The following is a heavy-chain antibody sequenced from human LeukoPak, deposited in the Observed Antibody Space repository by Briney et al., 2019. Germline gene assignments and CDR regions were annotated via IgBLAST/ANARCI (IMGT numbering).Heavy chain of an antibody. Sequence: GGSPRLSCAASGLAFSSYGMHWVRQAPGTGLEWVAFIRYDETKKYYADSVKGRFTISRDNSKNTLYLQMNSLRAEDTAVLYCAKGDSSSWSAFEIWGQGTMVTVSP. J-gene: IGHJ3*02. CDR1: GLAFSSYG. V-gene: IGHV3-30*02. CDR3: AKGDSSSWSAFEI. CDR2: IRYDETKK. D-gene: IGHD6-13*01.